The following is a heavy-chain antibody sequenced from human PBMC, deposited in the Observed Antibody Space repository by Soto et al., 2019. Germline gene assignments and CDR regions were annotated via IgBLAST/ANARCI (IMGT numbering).Heavy chain of an antibody. CDR2: IIPIFGTA. Sequence: ASVKVSCKASGGTFSSYAISWVRQAPGQRLEWMGGIIPIFGTANYAQKFQGRVTITADESTSTAYMELSSLRSEDTAVYYCARSTGSIFGVVVYYYYYGMDVWGQGTTVTVSS. D-gene: IGHD3-3*01. CDR1: GGTFSSYA. CDR3: ARSTGSIFGVVVYYYYYGMDV. J-gene: IGHJ6*02. V-gene: IGHV1-69*13.